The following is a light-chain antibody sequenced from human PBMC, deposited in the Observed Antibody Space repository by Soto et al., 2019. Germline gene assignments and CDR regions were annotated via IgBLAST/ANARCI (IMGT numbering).Light chain of an antibody. CDR3: QHYNSYSEA. J-gene: IGKJ1*01. CDR1: QTISSL. V-gene: IGKV1-5*03. Sequence: DIQMTQSPSTLSGSVGDRVTITCRASQTISSLLAWNQQKPGKAPKLLIYKASTLKSGVPSRFSGSGSGTEFTLTISSLQPDDFATYYGQHYNSYSEAVGQGAKVEL. CDR2: KAS.